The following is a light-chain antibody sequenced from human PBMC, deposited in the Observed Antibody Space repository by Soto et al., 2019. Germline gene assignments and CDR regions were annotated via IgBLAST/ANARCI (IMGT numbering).Light chain of an antibody. J-gene: IGLJ2*01. Sequence: QSALTQPASVSGSPGQSITISCTGTRSDIGAYNYVSWFQQNPGKAPNCMIYDVYSRPSGVSHRFSRSTSANTASLTISGLQADDEAVYYCTSYTTTNTLALGGGTKLTVL. CDR2: DVY. CDR1: RSDIGAYNY. V-gene: IGLV2-14*01. CDR3: TSYTTTNTLA.